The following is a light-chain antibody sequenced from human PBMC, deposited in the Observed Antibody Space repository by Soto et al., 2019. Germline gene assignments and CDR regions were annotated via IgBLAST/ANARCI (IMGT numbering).Light chain of an antibody. J-gene: IGKJ4*01. CDR2: DAS. V-gene: IGKV3-15*01. CDR3: RQYINCPPLT. Sequence: EIVLTQSPATLSVSPGERATLSCRASQSVRSNLAWYQQKPGQAPRLLIFDASTMVTNIPARFTGSGSGTEVTLTIISMQPADVAVYYCRQYINCPPLTFGGGTKVEIK. CDR1: QSVRSN.